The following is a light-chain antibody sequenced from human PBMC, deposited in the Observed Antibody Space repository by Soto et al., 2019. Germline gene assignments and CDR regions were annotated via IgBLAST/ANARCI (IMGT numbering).Light chain of an antibody. Sequence: EIVLTQSPGTLSLSPGERATLSCRASQSVSSYLAWYQQKPGQAPRLLIYGASNRATGIPDRFSGSGSGTDFTLTISRLEPEDFAVYYCQQYGSSGTFGQGTNADIK. CDR2: GAS. CDR1: QSVSSY. V-gene: IGKV3-20*01. CDR3: QQYGSSGT. J-gene: IGKJ1*01.